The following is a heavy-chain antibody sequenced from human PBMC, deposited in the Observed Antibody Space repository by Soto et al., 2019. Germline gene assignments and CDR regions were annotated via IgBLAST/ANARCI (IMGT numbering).Heavy chain of an antibody. Sequence: EVQLVESGGGLVQPGGSLRLSCSASGFTFSSYAMHWVRHAPGKGLEYVSAISDNGGSTYYPDSVRGRFTISRDNSKNTLYLQMSSLRAEDTAVYYCVKDPSSSGWYGFFQHWGQGTLVTVSS. CDR3: VKDPSSSGWYGFFQH. D-gene: IGHD6-19*01. J-gene: IGHJ1*01. V-gene: IGHV3-64D*06. CDR2: ISDNGGST. CDR1: GFTFSSYA.